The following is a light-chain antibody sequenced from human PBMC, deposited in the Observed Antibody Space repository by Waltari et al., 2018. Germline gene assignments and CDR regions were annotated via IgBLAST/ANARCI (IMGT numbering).Light chain of an antibody. CDR3: SSYTSSSTLV. CDR2: AVS. CDR1: SRYVGAYNY. J-gene: IGLJ2*01. V-gene: IGLV2-14*01. Sequence: QSALTQPASVSGSPGQSITISCTGTSRYVGAYNYVSWYQQHPGKAPKLMIYAVSNRPSGVSNRFSGSKSGNTASLTISGLQAEDEADYYCSSYTSSSTLVFGGGTKLTVL.